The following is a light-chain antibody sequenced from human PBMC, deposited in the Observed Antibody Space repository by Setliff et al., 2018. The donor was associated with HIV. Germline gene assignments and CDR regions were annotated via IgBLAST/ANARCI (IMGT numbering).Light chain of an antibody. CDR1: SSDVGGYSH. V-gene: IGLV2-14*01. Sequence: QSVLTQPASVSGSPGQSITISCTGTSSDVGGYSHVSWYQQHPAKAPKLILYEVRNRPSGVPNRFSGSKSGNTASLTISGLQAEDEADYYCSSYAITNTLPFGTGTKVTVL. J-gene: IGLJ1*01. CDR2: EVR. CDR3: SSYAITNTLP.